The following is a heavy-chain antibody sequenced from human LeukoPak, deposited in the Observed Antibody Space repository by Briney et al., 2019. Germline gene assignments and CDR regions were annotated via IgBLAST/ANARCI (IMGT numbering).Heavy chain of an antibody. CDR1: GGAISSYY. D-gene: IGHD3-9*01. CDR3: ARARYVNSFYAFDI. CDR2: LSKSGNT. J-gene: IGHJ3*02. Sequence: SETLSLTCTVSGGAISSYYWSWIRLPPGKGLEWIGYLSKSGNTNYSPSLKSRVTIFGDTSKNQFFLKLSSVTAADTAVYYCARARYVNSFYAFDIWGQGTLVTVSS. V-gene: IGHV4-59*01.